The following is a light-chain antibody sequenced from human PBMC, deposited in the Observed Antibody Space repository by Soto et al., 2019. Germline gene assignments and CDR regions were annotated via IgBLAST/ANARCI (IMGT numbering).Light chain of an antibody. J-gene: IGLJ3*02. V-gene: IGLV2-14*03. CDR2: DVS. CDR3: SSYTSLTTEV. Sequence: QSVLTQPASVSGSPGQSITISCTGTSSDIGAYNSVSWYQQHPGKAPKLTIYDVSSRPSGISNRFSGSKSGNTASLTISGLQADDDATYYCSSYTSLTTEVFGGGTKVTVL. CDR1: SSDIGAYNS.